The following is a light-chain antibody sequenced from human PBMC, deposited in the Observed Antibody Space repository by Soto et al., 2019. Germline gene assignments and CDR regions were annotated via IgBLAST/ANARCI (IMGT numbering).Light chain of an antibody. CDR1: STDAGGYNF. CDR2: EVT. J-gene: IGLJ1*01. Sequence: QSALTQPASVSGSLGQSITMSCTGTSTDAGGYNFVSWYQQHPDKAPKLLIYEVTNRPSGVSNRFSGSKSGNTASLTISGLQAEDEADYYCSSYASTGTPIFGTGTQVTVL. CDR3: SSYASTGTPI. V-gene: IGLV2-14*01.